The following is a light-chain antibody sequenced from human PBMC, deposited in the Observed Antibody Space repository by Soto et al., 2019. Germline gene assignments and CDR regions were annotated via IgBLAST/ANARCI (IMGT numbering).Light chain of an antibody. CDR1: QRLSGW. J-gene: IGKJ4*01. Sequence: DIQMTQSPSALAASVGDRVTSTCRASQRLSGWLAWYQQKQGKAPKLLIYKTSTLESGVPSRFSGSGSQTEFTLTINSLQPDDSATYYCQQVKSYPRTFGGGTKVDIK. CDR2: KTS. CDR3: QQVKSYPRT. V-gene: IGKV1-5*03.